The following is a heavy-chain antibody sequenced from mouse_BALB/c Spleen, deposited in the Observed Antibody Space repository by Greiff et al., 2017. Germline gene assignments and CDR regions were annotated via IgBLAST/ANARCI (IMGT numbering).Heavy chain of an antibody. D-gene: IGHD4-1*01. J-gene: IGHJ4*01. CDR1: GFTFTDYY. V-gene: IGHV7-3*02. Sequence: EVKLVESGGGLVQPGGSLRLSCATSGFTFTDYYMSWVRQPPGKALEWLGFIRNKANGYTTEYSASVKGRFTISRDNSQSILYLQMNTLRAEDSATYYCARDNWGGYYYAMDYWGQGTSVTVSS. CDR2: IRNKANGYTT. CDR3: ARDNWGGYYYAMDY.